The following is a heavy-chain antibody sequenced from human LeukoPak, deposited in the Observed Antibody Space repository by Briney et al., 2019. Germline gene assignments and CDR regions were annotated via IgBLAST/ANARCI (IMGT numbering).Heavy chain of an antibody. D-gene: IGHD2-2*01. CDR2: ISAYNGNT. CDR1: GYTFTSYG. CDR3: AYVVPAAHYYYGMDV. Sequence: GASVKVSCKASGYTFTSYGISWVRQAPGQGLEWMGWISAYNGNTNYAQKFQGRVTMTRDTSTSTVYMELSSLRSEDTAVYYCAYVVPAAHYYYGMDVWGQGTTVTVSS. V-gene: IGHV1-18*01. J-gene: IGHJ6*02.